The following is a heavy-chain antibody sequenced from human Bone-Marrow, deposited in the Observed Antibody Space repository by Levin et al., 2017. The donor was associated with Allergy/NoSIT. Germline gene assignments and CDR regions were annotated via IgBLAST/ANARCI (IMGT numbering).Heavy chain of an antibody. Sequence: GGSLRLSCTASGFTFGEYTLSWFRQAPGKRLEWLGFIRSKAYGETTEYPASVKGTFSISRDDSKNIAYLQMNSLNTEDTALYYCARNRTAGGYDDAFDVWGQGTMVIVSS. CDR1: GFTFGEYT. V-gene: IGHV3-49*03. D-gene: IGHD5-12*01. J-gene: IGHJ3*01. CDR3: ARNRTAGGYDDAFDV. CDR2: IRSKAYGETT.